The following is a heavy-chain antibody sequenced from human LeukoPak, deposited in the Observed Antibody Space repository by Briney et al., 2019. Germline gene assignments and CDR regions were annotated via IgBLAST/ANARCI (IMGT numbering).Heavy chain of an antibody. CDR2: IYYSGST. CDR1: GGSISSYY. J-gene: IGHJ4*02. V-gene: IGHV4-59*12. Sequence: PSETLSLTCTVSGGSISSYYWSWIRQPPGKGLEWIGYIYYSGSTNYNPSLKSRVTISVDTSKNQFSLKLSSVTAADTAVYYCARVDSGSYYKLTDYWGQGTLVTVSS. CDR3: ARVDSGSYYKLTDY. D-gene: IGHD3-10*01.